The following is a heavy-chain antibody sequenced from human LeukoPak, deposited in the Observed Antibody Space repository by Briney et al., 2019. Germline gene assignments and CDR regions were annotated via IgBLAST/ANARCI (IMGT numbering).Heavy chain of an antibody. Sequence: ASETLSLTCAVYGGSFSGYYWRWIRQPPGKGLEWIGEINHSGSTNYNPSLKSRVTISVDTSKNQFSLKLSSVTAADTAVCYCARARRILRNGFDYWGQGTLVTVSS. CDR3: ARARRILRNGFDY. D-gene: IGHD5/OR15-5a*01. CDR2: INHSGST. V-gene: IGHV4-34*01. J-gene: IGHJ4*02. CDR1: GGSFSGYY.